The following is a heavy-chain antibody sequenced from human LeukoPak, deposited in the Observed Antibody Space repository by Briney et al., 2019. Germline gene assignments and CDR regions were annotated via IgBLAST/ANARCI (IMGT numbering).Heavy chain of an antibody. Sequence: PSENLSLTCAVYGGSFSGYYWSWIRQPPGKGLEWIGEINHSGSTNYNPSLKSRVTISVDTSKNQFSLKLSSVTAADTAVYYCARAQRKSAFDIWGQGTMVTVSS. J-gene: IGHJ3*02. CDR1: GGSFSGYY. CDR3: ARAQRKSAFDI. CDR2: INHSGST. V-gene: IGHV4-34*01.